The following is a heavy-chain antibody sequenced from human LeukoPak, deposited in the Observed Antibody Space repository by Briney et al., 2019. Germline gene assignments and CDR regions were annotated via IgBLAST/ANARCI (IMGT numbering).Heavy chain of an antibody. Sequence: PGGSLRLSCAASGFTFSSYSMNWVRQAPGKGLEWVSSISSSSSYIYYADSVKGRFTISRDNAKNSLYLQMNSLRAEDTAVYYCARDVGRQDYYFDYWGQGTLVTVSS. CDR2: ISSSSSYI. D-gene: IGHD1-26*01. J-gene: IGHJ4*01. CDR1: GFTFSSYS. CDR3: ARDVGRQDYYFDY. V-gene: IGHV3-21*01.